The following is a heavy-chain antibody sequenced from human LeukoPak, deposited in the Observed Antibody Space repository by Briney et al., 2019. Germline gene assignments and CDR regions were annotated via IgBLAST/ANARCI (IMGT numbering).Heavy chain of an antibody. V-gene: IGHV4-34*01. CDR2: INHSGST. D-gene: IGHD3-3*01. Sequence: PSETLSLTCAVYGGSFSGYYWSWIRQPPGKGLDWIGEINHSGSTNYNPSLKSRVTISVDTSKNQFSLKLSSVTAADTAVYYCARGRLRFLPARWGQGTLVTVSS. J-gene: IGHJ4*02. CDR1: GGSFSGYY. CDR3: ARGRLRFLPAR.